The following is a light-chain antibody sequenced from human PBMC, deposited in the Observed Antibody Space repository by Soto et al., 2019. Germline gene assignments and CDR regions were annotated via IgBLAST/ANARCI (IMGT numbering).Light chain of an antibody. Sequence: DIQMTQSPSTLSVSVGDRATISCRASQNVSSYLAWWQQKHGQAPRLLIYGASTRVTGIAARFSGSGSGTEFALPISSLQSEDFAVCYCQQYNNRSPITFGQGTRLEIK. CDR2: GAS. V-gene: IGKV3-15*01. CDR3: QQYNNRSPIT. CDR1: QNVSSY. J-gene: IGKJ5*01.